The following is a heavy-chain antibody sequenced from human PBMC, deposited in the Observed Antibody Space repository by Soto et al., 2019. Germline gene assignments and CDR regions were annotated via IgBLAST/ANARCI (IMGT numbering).Heavy chain of an antibody. V-gene: IGHV3-23*01. D-gene: IGHD1-7*01. CDR3: AKNQERELPRVIDF. Sequence: GGSLRLTCATSGLTFSNYAMSWVRQAPGGGLEWVSSMSGSSSTTYYADSVRGRFTISRDRSKNTLYLQMSSLRAEDTALYYCAKNQERELPRVIDFWGQGTLVTVSS. CDR1: GLTFSNYA. J-gene: IGHJ4*02. CDR2: MSGSSSTT.